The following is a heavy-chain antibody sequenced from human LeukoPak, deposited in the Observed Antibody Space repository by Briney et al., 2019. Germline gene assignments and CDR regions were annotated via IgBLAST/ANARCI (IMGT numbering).Heavy chain of an antibody. D-gene: IGHD3-3*01. CDR2: ISYDGSNK. J-gene: IGHJ6*02. CDR3: AKTLNRGGFFGVVIIDQYYGMDV. V-gene: IGHV3-30*18. CDR1: GFTFSGYG. Sequence: PGGSLRLSCVVSGFTFSGYGMHWDRQAPGKGLEWVSVISYDGSNKYYADSVKGRFTISRDNSKNTLYLQMNSLRAEDTAVYYCAKTLNRGGFFGVVIIDQYYGMDVWGQGTTVTVSS.